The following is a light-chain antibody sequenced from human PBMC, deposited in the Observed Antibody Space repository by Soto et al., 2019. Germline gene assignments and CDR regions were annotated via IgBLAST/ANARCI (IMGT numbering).Light chain of an antibody. CDR2: KAS. Sequence: IQMTQSPSTLSASVGDIVTIIFRASQSILSWLAWYQQTPGKAPNLLIYKASHLENGVPSRFSGSGFGTEFTPTISSLQSEDFAVYYCQQYKNWTLFGQGTRLEI. V-gene: IGKV1-5*03. CDR1: QSILSW. CDR3: QQYKNWTL. J-gene: IGKJ5*01.